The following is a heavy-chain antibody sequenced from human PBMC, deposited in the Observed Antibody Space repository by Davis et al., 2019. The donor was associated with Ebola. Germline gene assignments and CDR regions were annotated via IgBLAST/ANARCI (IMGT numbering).Heavy chain of an antibody. CDR2: INPSGGST. D-gene: IGHD1-26*01. V-gene: IGHV1-46*01. Sequence: ASVKVSCKASGYTFTSYYMHWVRQAPGQGLEWMGIINPSGGSTSYAQKFQGRVTMTEDTSTDTAYMELSSLRSEDTAVYYCATDSRGGSYYVGFDYWGQGTLVTVSS. CDR1: GYTFTSYY. CDR3: ATDSRGGSYYVGFDY. J-gene: IGHJ4*02.